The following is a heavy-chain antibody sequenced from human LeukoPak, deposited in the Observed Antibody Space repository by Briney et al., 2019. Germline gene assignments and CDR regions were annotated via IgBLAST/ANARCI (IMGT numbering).Heavy chain of an antibody. V-gene: IGHV3-23*01. D-gene: IGHD2-15*01. J-gene: IGHJ4*02. CDR2: ISGRDSTT. CDR3: ARDRCSGGSRYPY. Sequence: SGGSLRLSCAASGFTFSSYAMSWVRQAPGKGLEWVSGISGRDSTTYYADSVKGRFTISRDNAKNSLYLQMNSLRAEDTAVYYCARDRCSGGSRYPYWGQGTLVTVSS. CDR1: GFTFSSYA.